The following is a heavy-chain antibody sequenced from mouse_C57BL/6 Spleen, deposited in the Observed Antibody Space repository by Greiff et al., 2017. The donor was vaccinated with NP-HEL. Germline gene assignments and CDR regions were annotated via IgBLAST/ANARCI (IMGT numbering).Heavy chain of an antibody. J-gene: IGHJ1*03. CDR1: GYSITSGYY. Sequence: VQLQQSGPGLVKPSQSLSLTCSVTGYSITSGYYWNWIRQFPGNKLEWMGYISYDGSNNYNPSLKNRISITRDTSKNQFFLKLNSVTTEDTATYYCARIRDYYGSSYGWYFDVWGTGTTVTVSS. CDR3: ARIRDYYGSSYGWYFDV. D-gene: IGHD1-1*01. V-gene: IGHV3-6*01. CDR2: ISYDGSN.